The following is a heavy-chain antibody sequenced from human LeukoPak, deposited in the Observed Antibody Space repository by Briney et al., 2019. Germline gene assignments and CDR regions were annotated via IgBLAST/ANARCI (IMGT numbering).Heavy chain of an antibody. Sequence: PSETLSLTCTVSGGSISSYYWSWIRQPPGKGLEWIGYIYYSGSTNYNPSLKSRVTISVDTSKNQFSLKLSSVTAADTAVYYCARVRYCSGGSCYKGAFDIWGQGTMVTLSS. CDR2: IYYSGST. J-gene: IGHJ3*02. D-gene: IGHD2-15*01. V-gene: IGHV4-59*01. CDR3: ARVRYCSGGSCYKGAFDI. CDR1: GGSISSYY.